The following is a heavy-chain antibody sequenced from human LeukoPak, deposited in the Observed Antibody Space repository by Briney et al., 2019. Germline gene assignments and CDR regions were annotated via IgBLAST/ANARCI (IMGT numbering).Heavy chain of an antibody. CDR1: GLTVSSNY. D-gene: IGHD6-19*01. CDR3: AGGQGWLADY. J-gene: IGHJ4*02. V-gene: IGHV3-7*04. Sequence: GGSLRLTCAASGLTVSSNYMNWVRQAPGKGLEWVANIKQDGSEKCYVDSVKGRFTISRDNAKNSLYFEMNSLRAEDTAVYYCAGGQGWLADYWGQGTLVTVSS. CDR2: IKQDGSEK.